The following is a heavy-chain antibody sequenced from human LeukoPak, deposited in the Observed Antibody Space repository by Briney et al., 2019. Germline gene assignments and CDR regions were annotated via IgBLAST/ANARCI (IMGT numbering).Heavy chain of an antibody. D-gene: IGHD6-13*01. J-gene: IGHJ4*02. V-gene: IGHV3-33*01. CDR2: IWYDGSNK. CDR1: GFTFSSYG. Sequence: GGSLRLSCAASGFTFSSYGVHWVRQAPGKGLEWVAVIWYDGSNKYYADSVKGRFTISRDSSKNTLYLQMNSLRAEDTAVYYCARGRDGVYDFDYWGQGTLVTVSS. CDR3: ARGRDGVYDFDY.